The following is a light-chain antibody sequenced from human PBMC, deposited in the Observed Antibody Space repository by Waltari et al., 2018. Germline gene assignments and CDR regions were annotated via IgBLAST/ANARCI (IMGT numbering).Light chain of an antibody. V-gene: IGKV3-20*01. CDR2: AAS. CDR1: QSVNTY. Sequence: EIVLTQSPGTLSLSPEERATLSCRASQSVNTYLAWYQQKPGQAPRLLIYAASTRAAGIPDRFSGSGSGTDFSLTISRLEAEDFAVYYCQHHVRLPATFGQGTKVEIK. CDR3: QHHVRLPAT. J-gene: IGKJ1*01.